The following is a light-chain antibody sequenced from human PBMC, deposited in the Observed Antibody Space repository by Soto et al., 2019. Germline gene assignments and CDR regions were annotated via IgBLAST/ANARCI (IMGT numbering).Light chain of an antibody. CDR1: SSNIGSNT. CDR2: SNN. Sequence: QSVLTQPPSASGTPGQRVTISCSGSSSNIGSNTVNWYQQLPGTAPKLLIYSNNQRPSGVPDRFSVSKSGTSASLAISGHQSEDEADYYCAAWDDSLNGVVFGGGTKLTVL. J-gene: IGLJ2*01. V-gene: IGLV1-44*01. CDR3: AAWDDSLNGVV.